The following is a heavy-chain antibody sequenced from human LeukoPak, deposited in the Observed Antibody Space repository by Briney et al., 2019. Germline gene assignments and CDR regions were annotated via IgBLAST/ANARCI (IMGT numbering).Heavy chain of an antibody. CDR2: INHSGST. V-gene: IGHV4-34*01. Sequence: PSETLSLSYAVFGGSFSDYYWSWIRQSPGKGLEWIGEINHSGSTNYNASLRSRLSMSVDTSKNQFSLKLSSVPVPDTAVYYCARVLPPIRARTFITMLRGATTGPFNWFDPWGQGTLVTVSS. J-gene: IGHJ5*02. CDR3: ARVLPPIRARTFITMLRGATTGPFNWFDP. CDR1: GGSFSDYY. D-gene: IGHD3-10*01.